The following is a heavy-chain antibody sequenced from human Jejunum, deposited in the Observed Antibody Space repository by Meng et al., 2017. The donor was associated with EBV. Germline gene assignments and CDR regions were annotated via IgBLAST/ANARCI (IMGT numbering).Heavy chain of an antibody. CDR3: ARPISGYTYYFDY. J-gene: IGHJ4*02. D-gene: IGHD5-18*01. CDR2: VNPNSGVT. Sequence: VQLGQYGTGVKEPGASVKVACKASGYTFTDYYLHWVRQAPGQGLEWMGRVNPNSGVTNYAEKFQGRVTMTRDTSISTSYMEVSRLTSDDTAVYYCARPISGYTYYFDYWGQGTLVTVSS. V-gene: IGHV1-2*06. CDR1: GYTFTDYY.